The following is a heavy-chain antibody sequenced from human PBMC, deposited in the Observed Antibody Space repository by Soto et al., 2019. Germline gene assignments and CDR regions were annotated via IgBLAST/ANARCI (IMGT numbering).Heavy chain of an antibody. Sequence: PSVKVSCKASGGTFGGFPISWVRQAPGQGLEWMGEIIPGLGTSKYAQKFQGRVTITADESTSTAYMDLTSLRSDDTAVYYCARLSDCSDTTCSDGYYGLDVWGQGTTVTVS. CDR3: ARLSDCSDTTCSDGYYGLDV. CDR2: IIPGLGTS. J-gene: IGHJ6*02. CDR1: GGTFGGFP. D-gene: IGHD2-15*01. V-gene: IGHV1-69*13.